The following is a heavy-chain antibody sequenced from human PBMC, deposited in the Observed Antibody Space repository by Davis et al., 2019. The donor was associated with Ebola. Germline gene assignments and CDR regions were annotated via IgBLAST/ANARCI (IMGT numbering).Heavy chain of an antibody. CDR2: IDHKGTA. D-gene: IGHD2-15*01. CDR1: GGSVTGLAYY. CDR3: VRHGNIVVLLASPEDFQR. Sequence: SETLSLTCTVSGGSVTGLAYYWGWIRQTPGKGLEWIGDIDHKGTAYYNPSLESRVTISADASRKQISLSLTSVTAADTAVYYCVRHGNIVVLLASPEDFQRWGQGTLVTVSS. V-gene: IGHV4-39*01. J-gene: IGHJ1*01.